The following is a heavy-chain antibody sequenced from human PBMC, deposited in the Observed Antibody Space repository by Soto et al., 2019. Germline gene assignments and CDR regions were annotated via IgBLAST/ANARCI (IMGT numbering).Heavy chain of an antibody. CDR3: ARGVAVARLYWFDP. D-gene: IGHD6-19*01. CDR2: IYYNGST. J-gene: IGHJ5*02. V-gene: IGHV4-31*03. CDR1: GDSISSGVYY. Sequence: SETLSLTCSVSGDSISSGVYYWTWIRQHPGKGLEWIGYIYYNGSTHYNPSLKSRTTISLDTSKNQFSLRLSSVTAVDTAIYYCARGVAVARLYWFDPWGQGTPLTVS.